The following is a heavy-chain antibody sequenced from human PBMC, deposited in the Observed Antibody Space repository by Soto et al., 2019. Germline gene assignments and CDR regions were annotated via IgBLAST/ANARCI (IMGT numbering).Heavy chain of an antibody. V-gene: IGHV5-10-1*01. CDR3: ARQGDYGNLAVYFDF. CDR1: GYSFTGYW. Sequence: PGESLKISCKGSGYSFTGYWINWVRQMPGKGLELMGRIDPSDSYTNYSPSFQGHVTISADQSISTAYLQWSSLKASDTAMYYCARQGDYGNLAVYFDFWGQGTLVTVYS. CDR2: IDPSDSYT. J-gene: IGHJ4*02. D-gene: IGHD4-17*01.